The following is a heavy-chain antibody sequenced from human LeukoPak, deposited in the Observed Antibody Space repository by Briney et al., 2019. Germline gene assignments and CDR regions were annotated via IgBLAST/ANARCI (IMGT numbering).Heavy chain of an antibody. CDR1: GFTFGDYA. CDR3: TTRRGYSYGRPFDY. CDR2: IRSKAYGGTT. V-gene: IGHV3-49*04. J-gene: IGHJ4*02. Sequence: HPGRSLRLSCTASGFTFGDYAMSWVRQAPGEGLEWVGFIRSKAYGGTTEYAASVKGRFTISRDDSKSIAYLQMNSLKTEDTAVYYCTTRRGYSYGRPFDYWGQGTLVTVSS. D-gene: IGHD5-18*01.